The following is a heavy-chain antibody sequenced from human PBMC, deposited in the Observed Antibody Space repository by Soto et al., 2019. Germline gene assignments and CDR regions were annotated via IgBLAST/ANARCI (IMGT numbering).Heavy chain of an antibody. J-gene: IGHJ6*03. V-gene: IGHV3-49*03. CDR3: TRGRYSSSSDYYYYYYIDV. CDR2: IRSKANGGTT. D-gene: IGHD6-6*01. CDR1: GFTFGDYA. Sequence: EVQLVESGGGLVQPGRSLRLSCTASGFTFGDYAMSWFRQAPGKGLEWVGFIRSKANGGTTEYAASVKGRFTISRDDSKSIAYLQMNSLKAEDTAVYYCTRGRYSSSSDYYYYYYIDVWGKGTTVTVTS.